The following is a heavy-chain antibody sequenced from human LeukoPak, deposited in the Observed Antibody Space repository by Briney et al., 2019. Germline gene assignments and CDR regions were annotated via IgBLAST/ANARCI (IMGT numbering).Heavy chain of an antibody. CDR3: ARALWFGEFRFDP. Sequence: GGSLRLSCAASGFTFSSYWMSWVRQAPGKGLEWVANIKQDGSEKYYVDSVKGRFTISRDNAKNSLYLQMNSLRAEDTAVYYCARALWFGEFRFDPWGQGTLVTVSS. J-gene: IGHJ5*02. CDR1: GFTFSSYW. CDR2: IKQDGSEK. V-gene: IGHV3-7*01. D-gene: IGHD3-10*01.